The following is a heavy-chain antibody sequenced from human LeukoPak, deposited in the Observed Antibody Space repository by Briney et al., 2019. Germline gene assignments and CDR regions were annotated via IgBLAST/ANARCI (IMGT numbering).Heavy chain of an antibody. Sequence: ASVKVSCKASGYTFTGYYMHWVRQAPGQGLEWMGWINPNSGGTNYAQKFQGRVTMTRDTSISTAYMELSRLRSDDTAVYYCAREAAAGENYYYYMDVWGKGTTVTISS. J-gene: IGHJ6*03. V-gene: IGHV1-2*02. CDR1: GYTFTGYY. CDR2: INPNSGGT. CDR3: AREAAAGENYYYYMDV. D-gene: IGHD6-13*01.